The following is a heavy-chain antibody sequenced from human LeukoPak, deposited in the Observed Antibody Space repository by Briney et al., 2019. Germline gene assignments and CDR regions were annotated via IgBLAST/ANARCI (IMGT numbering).Heavy chain of an antibody. D-gene: IGHD6-13*01. Sequence: PGGSLRLSCAASGFTFSDYYMSWIRQAPGKGLEWVSYISSSGRTIFYADFVKGRFTISRDNAKNSLYLQMNSLRVEDTAVYYCVKFYSSNWYGHEFDYWGQGSLVTVSS. J-gene: IGHJ4*02. V-gene: IGHV3-11*01. CDR3: VKFYSSNWYGHEFDY. CDR1: GFTFSDYY. CDR2: ISSSGRTI.